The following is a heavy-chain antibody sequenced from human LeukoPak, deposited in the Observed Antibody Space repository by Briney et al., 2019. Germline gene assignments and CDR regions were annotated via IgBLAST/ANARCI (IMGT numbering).Heavy chain of an antibody. D-gene: IGHD2-2*01. Sequence: ASVKVSCKASGCTFTSYGISWVRQAPGQGREWMGWISAYNGNTNYAQKLQGRVTMTTDTSTSTAYMELRSLRSDDTAVYYCARVVDIVVVPAAMHDYWGQGTLVTVSS. V-gene: IGHV1-18*01. J-gene: IGHJ4*02. CDR3: ARVVDIVVVPAAMHDY. CDR2: ISAYNGNT. CDR1: GCTFTSYG.